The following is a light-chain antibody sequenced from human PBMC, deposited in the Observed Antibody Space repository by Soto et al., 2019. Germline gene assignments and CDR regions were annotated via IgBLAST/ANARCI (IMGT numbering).Light chain of an antibody. CDR1: RSNVESYNF. Sequence: QSVLTQPASVSGSPGQSVTISCTGTRSNVESYNFVSWYQQYPGKAPKYLIYEVNQRPSWISDRFSGSKSSKTASLTISGLQADDEAYYYCCSYAGNQTVVFGGGTKLTVL. CDR3: CSYAGNQTVV. CDR2: EVN. J-gene: IGLJ2*01. V-gene: IGLV2-23*02.